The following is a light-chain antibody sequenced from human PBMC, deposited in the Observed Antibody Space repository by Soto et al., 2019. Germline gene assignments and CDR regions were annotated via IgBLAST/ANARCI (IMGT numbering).Light chain of an antibody. CDR3: QQYYNWPRT. Sequence: EIVMTQSPATLSVSPGERASLSCRASQSVTSNLAWYQQKPGQAPRLLIFGASTRATGIPARFSGSGSGTQFTLTISSLQSEDFAVYYCQQYYNWPRTVGQGTKVDIK. CDR1: QSVTSN. CDR2: GAS. V-gene: IGKV3-15*01. J-gene: IGKJ1*01.